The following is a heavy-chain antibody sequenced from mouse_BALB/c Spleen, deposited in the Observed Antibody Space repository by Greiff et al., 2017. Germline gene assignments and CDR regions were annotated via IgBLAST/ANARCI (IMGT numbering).Heavy chain of an antibody. D-gene: IGHD2-14*01. CDR1: GFTFSSFG. J-gene: IGHJ4*01. Sequence: DVKLVESGGGLVQPGGSRKLSCAASGFTFSSFGMHWVRQAPEKGLEWVAYISSGSSTIYYADTVKGRFTISRDNPKNTLFLQMTSLRSEDTAMYYCARREVPGAMDYWGQGTSVTVSS. CDR3: ARREVPGAMDY. V-gene: IGHV5-17*02. CDR2: ISSGSSTI.